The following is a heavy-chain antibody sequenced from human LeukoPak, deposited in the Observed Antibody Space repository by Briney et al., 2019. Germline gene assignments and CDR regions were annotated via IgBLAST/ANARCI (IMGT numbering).Heavy chain of an antibody. V-gene: IGHV3-23*01. Sequence: PGGSLRLSCAASGFTFSSYAMTWVRQAPGKGLEWVSAVSGSGGLTYYADSMKGRFTISRDNAKNSLYLQMNSLRAEDTALYYCARGSTHYDVLTGYHYYFDYWGQGTLVTVSS. CDR2: VSGSGGLT. J-gene: IGHJ4*02. CDR1: GFTFSSYA. CDR3: ARGSTHYDVLTGYHYYFDY. D-gene: IGHD3-9*01.